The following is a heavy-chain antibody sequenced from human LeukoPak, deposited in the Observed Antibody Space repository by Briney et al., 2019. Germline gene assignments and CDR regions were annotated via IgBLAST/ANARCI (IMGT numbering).Heavy chain of an antibody. CDR3: SAQPEEVAGGMNS. Sequence: PGGSLRLSCATSGFTFSTYAMSWVRQAPGKGLEWVSVFSGSGPNTYYADSVKGRFTISRDNSKNTLSLQMNSLRAEDTAVYYCSAQPEEVAGGMNSWGQGALVTVSS. CDR1: GFTFSTYA. CDR2: FSGSGPNT. V-gene: IGHV3-23*01. J-gene: IGHJ4*02. D-gene: IGHD6-19*01.